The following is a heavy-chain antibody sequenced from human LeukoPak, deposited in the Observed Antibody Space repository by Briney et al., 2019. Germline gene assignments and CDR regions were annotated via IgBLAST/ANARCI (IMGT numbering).Heavy chain of an antibody. Sequence: QTSETLSLTCTVSGGSISSGGYYWSWIRQPPGKGLEWIGYIYHSGSTYYNPSLKSRVTISVDRSKNQFSLKLSSVTAADTAVYYCARVEGGSYPYYFDYWGQGTLVTVSS. D-gene: IGHD1-26*01. CDR2: IYHSGST. V-gene: IGHV4-30-2*01. CDR1: GGSISSGGYY. J-gene: IGHJ4*02. CDR3: ARVEGGSYPYYFDY.